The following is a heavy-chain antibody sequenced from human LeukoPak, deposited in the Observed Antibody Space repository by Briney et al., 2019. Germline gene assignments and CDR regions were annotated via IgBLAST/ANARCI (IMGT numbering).Heavy chain of an antibody. J-gene: IGHJ3*02. Sequence: GESLKISCKGSRDLFTSYWIGWVRQIPGKGLEWMGIIYPGDSDTRYSPSFQGQVTISADKSISTAYLQWSSLKASDTAMYYCARPYLGDAFDIWGQGTMVTVSS. CDR1: RDLFTSYW. D-gene: IGHD7-27*01. CDR3: ARPYLGDAFDI. V-gene: IGHV5-51*01. CDR2: IYPGDSDT.